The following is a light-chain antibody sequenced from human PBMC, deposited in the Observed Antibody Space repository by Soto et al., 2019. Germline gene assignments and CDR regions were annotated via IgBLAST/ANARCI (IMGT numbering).Light chain of an antibody. V-gene: IGKV1-39*01. J-gene: IGKJ2*01. CDR1: QSIGTY. CDR2: AAS. Sequence: DAQMTQSPSSLSASVGDSVTITFRASQSIGTYLDWYQHKPGKAPKLLMYAASSLQSGVPSRFSYSGSVTDFALTISRLQPEDFATYYCQESHSTFRQGTQLEIK. CDR3: QESHST.